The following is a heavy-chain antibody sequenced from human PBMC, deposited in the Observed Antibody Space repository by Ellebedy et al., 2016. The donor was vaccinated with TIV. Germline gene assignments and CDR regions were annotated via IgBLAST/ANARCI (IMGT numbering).Heavy chain of an antibody. J-gene: IGHJ4*02. CDR2: INSDGSST. D-gene: IGHD1-26*01. V-gene: IGHV3-74*01. CDR3: AREPVGALSIDY. Sequence: GGSLRLXXAASGFTFSSYWMHWVRQAPGKGLVWVSRINSDGSSTNYADSVKSRFTISRDNAKNTLYLQMNSLRVEDTAVYYCAREPVGALSIDYWGQGTLVTVSS. CDR1: GFTFSSYW.